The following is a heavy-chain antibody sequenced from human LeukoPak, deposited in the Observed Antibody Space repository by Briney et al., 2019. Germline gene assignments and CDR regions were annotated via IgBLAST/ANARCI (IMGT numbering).Heavy chain of an antibody. J-gene: IGHJ4*02. D-gene: IGHD5-12*01. Sequence: SETLSLTCTVSGGSISSGDYYWSWIRQPPGKGLEWIGYIYYSGSTYYNPSLKSRVTISVDTSKNQFSLKLSSVTAADTAVYYCARERYSGYDSLVFDYWGQGTLVTVSS. CDR3: ARERYSGYDSLVFDY. CDR2: IYYSGST. CDR1: GGSISSGDYY. V-gene: IGHV4-30-4*08.